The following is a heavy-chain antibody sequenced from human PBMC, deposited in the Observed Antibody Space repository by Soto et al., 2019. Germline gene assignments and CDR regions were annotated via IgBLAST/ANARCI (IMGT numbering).Heavy chain of an antibody. D-gene: IGHD3-22*01. CDR1: GFTFSNAW. J-gene: IGHJ6*02. V-gene: IGHV3-15*01. CDR3: TTDPYYYDSSGYSPGMDV. Sequence: PRLSCAASGFTFSNAWMSWVRQAPGKGLEWVGRIKSKTDGGTTDYAAPVKGRFTISRDDSKNTLYLQMNSLKTEDTAVYYCTTDPYYYDSSGYSPGMDVWGQGTTVTVSS. CDR2: IKSKTDGGTT.